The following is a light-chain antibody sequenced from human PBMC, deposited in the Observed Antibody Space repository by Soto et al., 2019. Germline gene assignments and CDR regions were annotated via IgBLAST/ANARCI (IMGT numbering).Light chain of an antibody. V-gene: IGLV9-49*01. CDR1: SGYSNYK. CDR3: GADHGSGSNFVYLV. Sequence: QPVLTQPPSASASLGASVTLTCTLSSGYSNYKVDWYQQRPGKGPRFVMRVGTGGIVGSKGDGIPDRFSVLGSGLNRYLTIKNTQEEDESDYHCGADHGSGSNFVYLVFGGGTKLTVL. J-gene: IGLJ2*01. CDR2: VGTGGIVG.